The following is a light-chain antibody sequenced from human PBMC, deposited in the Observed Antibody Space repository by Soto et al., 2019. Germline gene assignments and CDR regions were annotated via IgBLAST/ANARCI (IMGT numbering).Light chain of an antibody. CDR2: GAS. J-gene: IGKJ2*01. V-gene: IGKV3-20*01. CDR3: QQYDSSRYT. Sequence: EIVLTQSPDTLSLSPGERATLSCRASQSVSSRYLVWYQQKPGQAPRLLIYGASSSATGIPDRFSGSGSGTDFTLTISRLEPEDFAVYFCQQYDSSRYTFGQGTKLEIK. CDR1: QSVSSRY.